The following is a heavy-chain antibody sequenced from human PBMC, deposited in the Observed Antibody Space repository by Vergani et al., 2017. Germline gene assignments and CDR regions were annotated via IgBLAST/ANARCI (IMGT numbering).Heavy chain of an antibody. Sequence: QVVQSGSETKKPGESLKISCQAFGYIFSNFWIGWVRQRPGRGLEWMRIIYPGDSEVKSNPTFRGQVIFSVDTSVNTAYLQWRSLQASDTATYFCASGGHGSENGGALQLWGQGTNITVSS. CDR2: IYPGDSEV. D-gene: IGHD3-10*01. J-gene: IGHJ3*01. CDR3: ASGGHGSENGGALQL. V-gene: IGHV5-51*01. CDR1: GYIFSNFW.